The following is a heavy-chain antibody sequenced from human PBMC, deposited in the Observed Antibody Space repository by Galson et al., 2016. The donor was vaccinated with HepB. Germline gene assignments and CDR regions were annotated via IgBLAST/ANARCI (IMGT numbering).Heavy chain of an antibody. Sequence: SVKVSCKASGGTFNTYAMNWVRQAPGQGLEWLGNIIPISATTNYAQRFQDRVTINTDDSTSTAYLELSSLRSEDTAVYYRAYDRFGSGSYFDYWGQGSLVTVSS. J-gene: IGHJ4*02. CDR2: IIPISATT. CDR3: AYDRFGSGSYFDY. V-gene: IGHV1-69*05. D-gene: IGHD3-10*01. CDR1: GGTFNTYA.